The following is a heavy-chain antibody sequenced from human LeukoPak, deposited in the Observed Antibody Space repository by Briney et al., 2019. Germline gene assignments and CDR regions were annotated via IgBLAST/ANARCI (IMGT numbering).Heavy chain of an antibody. D-gene: IGHD2-2*01. V-gene: IGHV3-7*01. Sequence: GGSLRLSCAASGFTFSSYWMSWVRQAPGKGLEWVANIKQDGSEKYYVDSVKGRFTISRDNAKNSLYLQMNSLRAEDTAVYYCAREEGKGLRYCSSTSCYRVGYYFDYWGQGTLVTVSS. J-gene: IGHJ4*02. CDR1: GFTFSSYW. CDR2: IKQDGSEK. CDR3: AREEGKGLRYCSSTSCYRVGYYFDY.